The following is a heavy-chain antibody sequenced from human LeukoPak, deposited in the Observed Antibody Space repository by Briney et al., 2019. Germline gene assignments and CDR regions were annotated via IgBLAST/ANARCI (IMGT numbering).Heavy chain of an antibody. J-gene: IGHJ4*02. CDR1: GFTFSSYA. Sequence: GGSLRLSCAASGFTFSSYAMSWARQAPGKGLEWVSAISGSGGSTYYADSVKGRFTISRDNSKNTLYLQMNSLRAEDTAVYYCAKGAYSSSIRAYYFDYWGQGTLVTVSS. CDR2: ISGSGGST. CDR3: AKGAYSSSIRAYYFDY. D-gene: IGHD6-13*01. V-gene: IGHV3-23*01.